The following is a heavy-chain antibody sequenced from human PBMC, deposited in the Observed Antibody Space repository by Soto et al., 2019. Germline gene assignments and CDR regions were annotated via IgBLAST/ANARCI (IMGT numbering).Heavy chain of an antibody. Sequence: LRLSCAASGFTFSSYAMSWVRQAPGKGLEWVSAISGSGGSTYYADSVKGRFTISRDNSKNTLYLQMNSLRAEDTAVYYCAKDRLIVGAITFDYWGQGTLVTVSS. CDR3: AKDRLIVGAITFDY. V-gene: IGHV3-23*01. CDR2: ISGSGGST. D-gene: IGHD1-26*01. J-gene: IGHJ4*02. CDR1: GFTFSSYA.